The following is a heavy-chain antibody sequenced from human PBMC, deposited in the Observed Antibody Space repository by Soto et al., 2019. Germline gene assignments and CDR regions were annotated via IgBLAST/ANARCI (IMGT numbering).Heavy chain of an antibody. V-gene: IGHV1-69*01. CDR2: SIPIFGTA. Sequence: QVQLVQSGTEVKKPGSSVRVSCKASGGTSNRFAFSWVRQAPGQGLEWMGGSIPIFGTANYAPRFQGRATITSDESTSTGYMDLSGLRSDDTATYYGETGRGSGGFDSWGQGTQVLVSS. CDR3: ETGRGSGGFDS. CDR1: GGTSNRFA. J-gene: IGHJ4*02. D-gene: IGHD3-16*01.